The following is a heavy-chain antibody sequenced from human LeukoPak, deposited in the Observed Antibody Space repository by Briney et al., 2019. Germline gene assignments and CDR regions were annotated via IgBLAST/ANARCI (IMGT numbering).Heavy chain of an antibody. J-gene: IGHJ4*02. CDR3: ARTLYIAAVPGGFDY. D-gene: IGHD6-13*01. Sequence: ASVKVSCKASGYTFTGHYMHWVRQAPGQGLEWMGWINPKNAGTNFAQRFQGRVTMIRDTSISTVYMKLSRLRSDDTALYYCARTLYIAAVPGGFDYWGQGTLVTVSS. CDR2: INPKNAGT. V-gene: IGHV1-2*02. CDR1: GYTFTGHY.